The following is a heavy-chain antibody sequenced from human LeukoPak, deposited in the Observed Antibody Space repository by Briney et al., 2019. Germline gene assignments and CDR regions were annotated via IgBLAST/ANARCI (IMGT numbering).Heavy chain of an antibody. Sequence: SETLSLTCAVPGYSISSGYYWGWIRQPPGKGLEWIGSIYHSGSTYYNPSLKSRVTISVDTSKNQFSLKLSSVTAADTAVYYCARVGYSGYEPYDYWGQGTLVTVSS. J-gene: IGHJ4*02. V-gene: IGHV4-38-2*01. CDR2: IYHSGST. D-gene: IGHD5-12*01. CDR1: GYSISSGYY. CDR3: ARVGYSGYEPYDY.